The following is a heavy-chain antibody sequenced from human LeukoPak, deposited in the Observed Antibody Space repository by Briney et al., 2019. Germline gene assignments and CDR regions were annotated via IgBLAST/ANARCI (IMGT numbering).Heavy chain of an antibody. Sequence: SETLSLTCAVYGGSFSGYYWSWIRQPPGKGLEWIGEINHSGSTNYNPSLKSRVTISVDTSKNQLSLKLSSVTAADTAVYYCARHKFDLAYYYYYGMDVWGQGTTVTVSS. CDR3: ARHKFDLAYYYYYGMDV. V-gene: IGHV4-34*01. CDR1: GGSFSGYY. J-gene: IGHJ6*02. CDR2: INHSGST.